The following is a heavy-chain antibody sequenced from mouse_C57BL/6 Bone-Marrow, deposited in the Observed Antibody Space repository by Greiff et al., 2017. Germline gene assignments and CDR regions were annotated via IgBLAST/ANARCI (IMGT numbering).Heavy chain of an antibody. CDR3: VENYYGSSAY. V-gene: IGHV1-19*01. Sequence: VQLQQSGPVLVKPGASVKMSCKASGYTFTDYYMNWVKQSHGKSLEWIGVINPYNGGTSYNQKFKGKATLTVDKSSSTVYMERNRLTSEDSAVYYCVENYYGSSAYWGQGTLVTVSA. D-gene: IGHD1-1*01. J-gene: IGHJ3*01. CDR2: INPYNGGT. CDR1: GYTFTDYY.